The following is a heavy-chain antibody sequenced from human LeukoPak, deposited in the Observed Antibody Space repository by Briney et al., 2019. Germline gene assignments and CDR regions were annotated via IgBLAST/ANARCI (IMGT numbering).Heavy chain of an antibody. J-gene: IGHJ4*02. D-gene: IGHD3-3*01. V-gene: IGHV3-23*01. Sequence: PGGSLRLSCAAYGFTFGNYAMTWVRQAPGKGLEWVSSISSTVINTSNAYSVKGRFSISRDNSKNTLYLQMNSLRADDTAIYYCAKGTVRFLEWSQRGYFDYWGQGILVTVSS. CDR2: ISSTVINT. CDR3: AKGTVRFLEWSQRGYFDY. CDR1: GFTFGNYA.